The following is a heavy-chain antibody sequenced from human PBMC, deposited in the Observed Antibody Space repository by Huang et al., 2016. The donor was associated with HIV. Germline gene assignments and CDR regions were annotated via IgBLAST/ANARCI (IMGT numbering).Heavy chain of an antibody. D-gene: IGHD6-19*01. CDR1: GYIFSNYD. CDR2: LTPNSGKT. CDR3: ARLTSGWYQDY. V-gene: IGHV1-8*01. J-gene: IGHJ4*02. Sequence: QVQLVQSGPEVKKPGASVKVSCQTSGYIFSNYDINWVRQAPGQGLQWMGGLTPNSGKTAYGQNVQGRVTLTRSTSTGAAYRVLNSLTSQDTAVYYCARLTSGWYQDYWGQGTLVTVSS.